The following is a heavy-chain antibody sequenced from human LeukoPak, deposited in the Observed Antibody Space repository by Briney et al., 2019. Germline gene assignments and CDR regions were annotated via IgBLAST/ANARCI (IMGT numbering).Heavy chain of an antibody. Sequence: SETLSLTCVLYGGSSSSYYWGWIRQPPGKGLEWIGSIYYSGSTYYNPSLKSRVTISVDTSKNQFSLKLSSVTAADTAVYYCARVQRITMIVVVITTLEEGTIDYWGQGTLVTVSS. D-gene: IGHD3-22*01. CDR1: GGSSSSYY. V-gene: IGHV4-39*01. CDR3: ARVQRITMIVVVITTLEEGTIDY. CDR2: IYYSGST. J-gene: IGHJ4*02.